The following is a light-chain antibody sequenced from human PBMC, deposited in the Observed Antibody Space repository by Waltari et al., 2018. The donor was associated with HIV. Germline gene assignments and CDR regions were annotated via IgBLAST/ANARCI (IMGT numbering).Light chain of an antibody. CDR2: AAA. CDR3: QQYYTYPFT. V-gene: IGKV1-16*02. Sequence: DLQVTQSPSSLSASVGDRVTITCRASPGVGNSLAGFHQRPGKAPQPLIYAAASLQSGVPTKCSGSGSGTDFTLTISSLQPEDLGTYYCQQYYTYPFTFGPGTKVDIK. J-gene: IGKJ3*01. CDR1: PGVGNS.